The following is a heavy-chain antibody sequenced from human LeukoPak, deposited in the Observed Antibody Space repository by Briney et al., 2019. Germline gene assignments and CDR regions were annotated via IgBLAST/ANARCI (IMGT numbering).Heavy chain of an antibody. D-gene: IGHD3-10*02. V-gene: IGHV1-18*01. CDR3: ARLFGELLEPYYFDY. J-gene: IGHJ4*01. CDR1: GYIFTSYG. Sequence: ASVKVSCKASGYIFTSYGISWVRQAPGQGLEWMGWISAYNGNTNYAQKLQGRVTMTTDTSTSTAYMELRSLRSDDTAVYYCARLFGELLEPYYFDYWGQEPWSPSPQ. CDR2: ISAYNGNT.